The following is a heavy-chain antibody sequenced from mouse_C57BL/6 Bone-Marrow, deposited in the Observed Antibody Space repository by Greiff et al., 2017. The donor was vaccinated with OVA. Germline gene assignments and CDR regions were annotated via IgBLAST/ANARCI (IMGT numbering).Heavy chain of an antibody. Sequence: EVQLQQSGPELVKPGASVKISCKASGYSFTGYYMNWVKQSPEKSLEWIGEINPSTGGTTYNQKFKAKATLTVDKSSSTAYMQLKSLTSEDSAVYYGARRIYDGYFAWFAYWGQGTLVTVSA. CDR1: GYSFTGYY. V-gene: IGHV1-42*01. CDR2: INPSTGGT. D-gene: IGHD2-3*01. CDR3: ARRIYDGYFAWFAY. J-gene: IGHJ3*01.